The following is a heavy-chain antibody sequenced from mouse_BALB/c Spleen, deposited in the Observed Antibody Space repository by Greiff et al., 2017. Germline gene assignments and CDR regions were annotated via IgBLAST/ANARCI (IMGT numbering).Heavy chain of an antibody. CDR1: GYTFTDYA. J-gene: IGHJ4*01. Sequence: VKLVESGAELVRPGVSVKISCKGSGYTFTDYAMHWVKQSHAKSLEWIGVISTYYGDASYNQKFKGKATMTVDKSSSTAYMELARLTSEDSAIYYCARGGTLYAMDYWGQGTSVTVSS. CDR2: ISTYYGDA. CDR3: ARGGTLYAMDY. D-gene: IGHD3-3*01. V-gene: IGHV1S137*01.